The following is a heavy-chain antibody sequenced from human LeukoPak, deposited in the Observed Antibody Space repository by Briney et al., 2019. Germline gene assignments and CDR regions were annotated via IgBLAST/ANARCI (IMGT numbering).Heavy chain of an antibody. J-gene: IGHJ6*02. D-gene: IGHD2-15*01. Sequence: GGSLRLSCAASGFTFSSYAMSWVRQAPGKGLEWVSTISGSGGTTYYADSVTGPFTISRDNSKNTLYLQMNSLRAEDTAVYYCAKVPRDCSGGSCYPYYGMDVWGQGTTVTVSS. CDR3: AKVPRDCSGGSCYPYYGMDV. V-gene: IGHV3-23*01. CDR2: ISGSGGTT. CDR1: GFTFSSYA.